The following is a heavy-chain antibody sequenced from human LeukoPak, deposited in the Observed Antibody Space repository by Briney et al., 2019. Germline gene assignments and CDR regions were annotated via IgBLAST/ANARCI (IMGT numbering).Heavy chain of an antibody. Sequence: TSETLSLTCAVYGGSFSGYYWSWIRQPPGKGLEWIGEINHSGSTNYNPSLKSRVTISVDTSKNQFSLKLSPVTAADTAVYYCARHGGGVRSPFDYWGQGTVVTVSS. CDR1: GGSFSGYY. CDR3: ARHGGGVRSPFDY. J-gene: IGHJ4*02. CDR2: INHSGST. V-gene: IGHV4-34*01. D-gene: IGHD3-16*01.